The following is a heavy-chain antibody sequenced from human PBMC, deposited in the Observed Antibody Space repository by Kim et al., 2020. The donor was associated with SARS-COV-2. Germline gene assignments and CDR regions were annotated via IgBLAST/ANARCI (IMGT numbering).Heavy chain of an antibody. D-gene: IGHD1-26*01. J-gene: IGHJ4*02. V-gene: IGHV4-39*01. CDR3: ARRRSGGYYFDY. Sequence: YYNPSLRSRVTISVDTSKNQFSLKLSSVTAADTAVYYCARRRSGGYYFDYWGQGTLVTVSS.